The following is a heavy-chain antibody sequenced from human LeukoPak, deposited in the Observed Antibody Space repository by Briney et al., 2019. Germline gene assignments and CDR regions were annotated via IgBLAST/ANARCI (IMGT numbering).Heavy chain of an antibody. J-gene: IGHJ4*02. V-gene: IGHV3-7*01. CDR1: GFTFSSYW. Sequence: GGSLRLSCAASGFTFSSYWMSWVRQAPGKGLEWVANIKQDRGEKYYVESVEGRFTISRDNVKNSLYLQMNSLRVEDTAVYYCARARGGYDLDYWGQGTLVTVSS. D-gene: IGHD5-12*01. CDR3: ARARGGYDLDY. CDR2: IKQDRGEK.